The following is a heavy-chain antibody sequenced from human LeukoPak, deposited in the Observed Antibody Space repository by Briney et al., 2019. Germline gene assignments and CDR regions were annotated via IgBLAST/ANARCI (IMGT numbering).Heavy chain of an antibody. CDR2: INPNSGGT. CDR3: ARDHSNWNYAPDF. D-gene: IGHD1-7*01. V-gene: IGHV1-2*02. CDR1: GYTFTGYY. Sequence: ASVKVSCKASGYTFTGYYMHWVRQAPGQGLEWMGWINPNSGGTNYAQKFQGRVTMTRDTSISTAYMELSRLRSDDTAVYYCARDHSNWNYAPDFWGQGTLFIVSS. J-gene: IGHJ4*02.